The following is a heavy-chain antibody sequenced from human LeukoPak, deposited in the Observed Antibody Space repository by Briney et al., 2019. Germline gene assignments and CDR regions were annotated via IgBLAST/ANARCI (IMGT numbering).Heavy chain of an antibody. CDR3: AIIFPRRRDY. D-gene: IGHD2/OR15-2a*01. V-gene: IGHV1-8*01. CDR1: GYTFTSYD. Sequence: SVKVSCQASGYTFTSYDINWVRQATGQGLAWMGWMNPNSGNTGYAQKFQGRVTMTRNTSISTAYMELSSLRSEDTAVYYCAIIFPRRRDYWGQATLLTVSS. J-gene: IGHJ4*02. CDR2: MNPNSGNT.